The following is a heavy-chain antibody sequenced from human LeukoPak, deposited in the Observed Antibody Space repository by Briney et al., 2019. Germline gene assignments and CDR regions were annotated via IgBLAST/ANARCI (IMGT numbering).Heavy chain of an antibody. CDR3: ARLKDDCGGDCYPDWYFDL. D-gene: IGHD2-21*02. CDR1: GGSISSYY. Sequence: SETLSLTCTVSGGSISSYYWSWIRQPPGKGLEWIGYIYYSGSTNYNPSLKSRVTISVDTSKNQFSLKLSSVTAADTAVYYCARLKDDCGGDCYPDWYFDLWGRGTLVTVSS. V-gene: IGHV4-59*01. J-gene: IGHJ2*01. CDR2: IYYSGST.